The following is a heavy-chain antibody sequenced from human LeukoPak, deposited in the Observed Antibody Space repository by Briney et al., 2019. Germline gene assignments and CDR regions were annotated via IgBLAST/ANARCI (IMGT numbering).Heavy chain of an antibody. CDR3: ARVLLWCLDY. D-gene: IGHD2-21*01. J-gene: IGHJ4*02. CDR2: ITGSAGST. Sequence: GESLRLSCVASGFTFSSYAMSWVRQAPGRGLEWVSTITGSAGSTSYADSVKGRFTISRDNSKNTLYLQMNSLRAEDTAVYYCARVLLWCLDYWGQGTLVTVSS. V-gene: IGHV3-23*01. CDR1: GFTFSSYA.